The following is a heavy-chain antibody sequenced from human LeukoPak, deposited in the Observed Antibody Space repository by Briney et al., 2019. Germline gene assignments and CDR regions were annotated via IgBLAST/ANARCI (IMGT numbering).Heavy chain of an antibody. D-gene: IGHD2-2*01. Sequence: PSETLSLTCTVSGGSISSGGYYWSWIRQHPGKGLEWIGYIYYSGSTYYNPSLKSRVTISVDTSKNQFSLKLSSVTAADTAVYYCARWGALVPAARANWFDPWGQGTLVTVSS. J-gene: IGHJ5*02. CDR2: IYYSGST. CDR3: ARWGALVPAARANWFDP. V-gene: IGHV4-31*03. CDR1: GGSISSGGYY.